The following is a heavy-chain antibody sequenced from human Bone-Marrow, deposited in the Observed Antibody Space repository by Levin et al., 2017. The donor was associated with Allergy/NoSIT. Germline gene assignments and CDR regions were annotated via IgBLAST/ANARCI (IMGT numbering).Heavy chain of an antibody. CDR1: GFTFSSYP. CDR2: ISSSSDYI. CDR3: SRDRVRGMGIPAAHGDP. D-gene: IGHD2-2*01. V-gene: IGHV3-21*01. J-gene: IGHJ5*02. Sequence: GESLKISCAASGFTFSSYPMHWVRQAPGKGLEWVSSISSSSDYIYYADSLKGRFTISRDNARNSLYLQMNSLGAEDTAVYYCSRDRVRGMGIPAAHGDPRGKGTLVTVSS.